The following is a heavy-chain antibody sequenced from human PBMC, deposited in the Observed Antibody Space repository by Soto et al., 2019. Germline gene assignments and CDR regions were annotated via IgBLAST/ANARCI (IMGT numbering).Heavy chain of an antibody. CDR1: GFTFSGSA. J-gene: IGHJ4*02. Sequence: GGSLRLSCAASGFTFSGSAMHWVRPASGKGLEWVGRIRSKANSYATAYAASVKGRFTISRDDSKNTAYLQMNSLKTEDTAVYYCTRHAVDFGDYVGDFDYWGQGTLVTVSS. D-gene: IGHD4-17*01. CDR2: IRSKANSYAT. CDR3: TRHAVDFGDYVGDFDY. V-gene: IGHV3-73*01.